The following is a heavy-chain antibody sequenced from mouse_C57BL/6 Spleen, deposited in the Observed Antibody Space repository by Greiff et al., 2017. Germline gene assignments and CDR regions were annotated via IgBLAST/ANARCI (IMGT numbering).Heavy chain of an antibody. V-gene: IGHV14-4*01. Sequence: VHVKQSGAELVRPGASVKLSCTASGFNIKDDYMHWVKQRPEQGLEWIGWIDPENGDTEYASKFQGKATITADTSSNTAYLQLSSLTSEDTAVYYGTLYYGSPYYYAMDYWGQGTSVTVSS. J-gene: IGHJ4*01. CDR2: IDPENGDT. D-gene: IGHD1-1*01. CDR1: GFNIKDDY. CDR3: TLYYGSPYYYAMDY.